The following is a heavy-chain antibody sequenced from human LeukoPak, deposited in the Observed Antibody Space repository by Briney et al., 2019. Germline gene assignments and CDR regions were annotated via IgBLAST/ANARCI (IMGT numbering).Heavy chain of an antibody. CDR2: IYYSGST. CDR3: ARDDYGYTFDY. Sequence: SETLSLTCTVSGGSISGYYWSWVRHPPGKRLEWIGYIYYSGSTNYNPSLSSRVTISVDTSKNQFSLKLTSVTAADTAVYYCARDDYGYTFDYWGQGTLVTVSS. V-gene: IGHV4-59*01. J-gene: IGHJ4*02. D-gene: IGHD4/OR15-4a*01. CDR1: GGSISGYY.